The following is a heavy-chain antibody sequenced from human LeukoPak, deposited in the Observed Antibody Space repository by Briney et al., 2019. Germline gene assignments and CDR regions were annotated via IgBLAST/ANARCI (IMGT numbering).Heavy chain of an antibody. CDR2: INSSGGST. Sequence: VASVKVSCKASGYSFISFYIHWVRQAPGQGLEWMGVINSSGGSTAYAHQFQGRVTMTRDTSTSTVYMELSSLRSEDTAVYYCARHSLIGTTPFDYWGQGTLVTVCS. CDR3: ARHSLIGTTPFDY. CDR1: GYSFISFY. J-gene: IGHJ4*02. D-gene: IGHD1-20*01. V-gene: IGHV1-46*01.